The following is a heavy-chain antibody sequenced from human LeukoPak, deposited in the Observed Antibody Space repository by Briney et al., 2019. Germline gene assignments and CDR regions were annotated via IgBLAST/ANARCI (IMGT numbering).Heavy chain of an antibody. J-gene: IGHJ4*02. D-gene: IGHD3-3*01. V-gene: IGHV1-69*05. CDR2: IIPIFGTA. CDR1: GVTFSSYA. CDR3: ARGGRYYDFGDDY. Sequence: ASVKVSCKASGVTFSSYAISWVRQAPGQGLEWMGGIIPIFGTANYAQKFQGRVTITTDESTSTAYMELSSLRSEDTAVYYCARGGRYYDFGDDYWGQGTLVTVSS.